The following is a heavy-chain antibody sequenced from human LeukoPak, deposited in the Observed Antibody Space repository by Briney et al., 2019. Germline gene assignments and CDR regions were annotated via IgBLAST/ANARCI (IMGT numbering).Heavy chain of an antibody. V-gene: IGHV3-30*04. CDR1: GFTFSSYA. Sequence: PGGSLRLSCAASGFTFSSYAMHWVRQAPGKGLEWVAVISYDGSNKYYADSVKGRFTISRDNSKNTLYLQMNSLRAEDTAVYYCARDRYFDWLLAHSYYYGMDVWGQGTTVTVS. CDR2: ISYDGSNK. D-gene: IGHD3-9*01. J-gene: IGHJ6*02. CDR3: ARDRYFDWLLAHSYYYGMDV.